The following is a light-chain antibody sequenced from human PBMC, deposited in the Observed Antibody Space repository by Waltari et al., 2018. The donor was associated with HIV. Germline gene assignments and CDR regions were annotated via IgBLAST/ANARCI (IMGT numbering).Light chain of an antibody. Sequence: SSALTPDPDVSVALGQTLKITHQGASLRSYYSNWDQQKPGQAPLLVLHGKNRRPSGVPDRFSGSSSGSTASLTITGAQAEDEAVYYCQSRDSSGDSYVFGNGTQVTVL. J-gene: IGLJ1*01. V-gene: IGLV3-19*01. CDR3: QSRDSSGDSYV. CDR2: GKN. CDR1: SLRSYY.